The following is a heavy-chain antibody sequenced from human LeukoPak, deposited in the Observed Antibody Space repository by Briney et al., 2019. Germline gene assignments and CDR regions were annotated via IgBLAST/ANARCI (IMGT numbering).Heavy chain of an antibody. CDR1: GYTFTGYY. Sequence: ASVKVSCKASGYTFTGYYMHWVRQAPGQGLEWMGWIHPSSGATNYAQTFQGRVTMTRDTSFSTAYMELSRLRSDDTAMFYRARDLDSSSSLDYWGQGTLVTVSS. CDR3: ARDLDSSSSLDY. D-gene: IGHD6-6*01. V-gene: IGHV1-2*02. J-gene: IGHJ4*02. CDR2: IHPSSGAT.